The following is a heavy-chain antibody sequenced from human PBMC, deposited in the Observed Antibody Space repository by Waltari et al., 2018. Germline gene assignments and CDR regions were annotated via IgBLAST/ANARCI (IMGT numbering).Heavy chain of an antibody. CDR2: INPKSGDT. CDR1: GDSFTDYY. Sequence: QVQLVQSGAEVKKPGASVKVCCKASGDSFTDYYMPWVPRAPGQGPEWMGWINPKSGDTNYAQKFQGRVTMTRDTSISTTYMEVSRLRSDDTAVYHCARGCSSSSCSGMDVWGQGTTVTVSS. V-gene: IGHV1-2*02. CDR3: ARGCSSSSCSGMDV. D-gene: IGHD2-2*01. J-gene: IGHJ6*02.